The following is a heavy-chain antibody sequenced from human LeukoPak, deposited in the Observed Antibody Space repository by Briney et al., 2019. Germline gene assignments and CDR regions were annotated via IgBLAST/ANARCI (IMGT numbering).Heavy chain of an antibody. D-gene: IGHD4-23*01. CDR2: ISSSDSTI. J-gene: IGHJ4*02. V-gene: IGHV3-48*03. CDR1: GFTFSSYE. CDR3: ARDYGGSSPFDY. Sequence: GGSLRLSCAASGFTFSSYEMHWVRQPPGKGLEWVSYISSSDSTIYYADSVRGRFTISRDNAKNSLYLQMNSLRAEDTAVYYCARDYGGSSPFDYWGQGTLVTVSS.